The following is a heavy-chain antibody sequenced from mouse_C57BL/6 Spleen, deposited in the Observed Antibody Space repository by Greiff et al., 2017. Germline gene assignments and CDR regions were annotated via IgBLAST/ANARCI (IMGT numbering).Heavy chain of an antibody. Sequence: EVQVVESGGGLVKPGGSLKLSCAASGFTFSDYGMHWVRQAPEKGLEWVAYISSGSSTIYYADTVKGRFTISRDNAKNTLFLQMTSLSSEDTAMYYCAVLYYGSSYDFDYWGQGTTLTVSS. D-gene: IGHD1-1*01. CDR2: ISSGSSTI. J-gene: IGHJ2*01. CDR3: AVLYYGSSYDFDY. V-gene: IGHV5-17*01. CDR1: GFTFSDYG.